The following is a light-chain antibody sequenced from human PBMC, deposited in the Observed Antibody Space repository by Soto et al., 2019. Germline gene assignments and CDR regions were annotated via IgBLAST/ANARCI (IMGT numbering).Light chain of an antibody. J-gene: IGKJ4*01. CDR3: QQYKTFSLT. Sequence: DIQMTQSPSTLSASVGDRVTITCRASQRISTWLAWYQQKQGKAPKLLIYKASSLESGVPSRFSGSGSGTEFTLTISSLQPDDFATYHCQQYKTFSLTFGGGTKVEIK. CDR1: QRISTW. CDR2: KAS. V-gene: IGKV1-5*03.